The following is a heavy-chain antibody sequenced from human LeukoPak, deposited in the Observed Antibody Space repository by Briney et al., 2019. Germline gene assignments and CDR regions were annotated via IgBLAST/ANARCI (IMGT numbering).Heavy chain of an antibody. Sequence: SETLSLTCAVYGESLSGYYWSWIRQPPGKGLGWIGEIDHTGSSNYNPSLKSRVTISLDTSKNQFSLKLNSVTAADTAVYYCASFGYDILTGLSYFQHWGQGTLVTVSS. CDR1: GESLSGYY. V-gene: IGHV4-34*01. J-gene: IGHJ1*01. CDR2: IDHTGSS. CDR3: ASFGYDILTGLSYFQH. D-gene: IGHD3-9*01.